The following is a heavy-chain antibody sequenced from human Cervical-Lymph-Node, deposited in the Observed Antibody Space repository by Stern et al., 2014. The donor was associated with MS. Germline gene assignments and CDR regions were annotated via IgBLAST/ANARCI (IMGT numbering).Heavy chain of an antibody. CDR1: GFTFSAYD. J-gene: IGHJ3*02. D-gene: IGHD6-19*01. CDR3: ARDIAVAARHDAFDI. CDR2: ISSSSSNI. Sequence: VQLVESGGGLVKPGGSLRLSCAASGFTFSAYDISWVRQAPGKGLEWFSYISSSSSNINYADTVKGRFTISRDNAKNSLYLQMNSLRAEDTAVYYCARDIAVAARHDAFDIWGQGTMVTVSS. V-gene: IGHV3-11*01.